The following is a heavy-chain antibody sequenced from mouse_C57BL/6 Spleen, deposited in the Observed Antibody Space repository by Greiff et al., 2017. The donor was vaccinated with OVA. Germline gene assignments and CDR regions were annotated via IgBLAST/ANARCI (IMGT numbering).Heavy chain of an antibody. J-gene: IGHJ3*01. Sequence: EVHLVESGGGLVKPGGSLKLSCAASGFTFSDYGMHWVRQAPEKGLEWVAYISSGSSTIYYADTVKGRFTISRDNAKNTLFLQMTSLRSEDTAMYYCARDLPFAYWGQGTLVTVSA. CDR2: ISSGSSTI. CDR3: ARDLPFAY. V-gene: IGHV5-17*01. D-gene: IGHD5-1*01. CDR1: GFTFSDYG.